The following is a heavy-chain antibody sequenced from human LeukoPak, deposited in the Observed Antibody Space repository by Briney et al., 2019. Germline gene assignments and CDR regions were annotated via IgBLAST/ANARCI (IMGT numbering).Heavy chain of an antibody. V-gene: IGHV3-23*01. Sequence: GGSLRLSCAASGFTFSSYAMSWVRQAPGRGLEWVSTISGSGGSTYYADSVKGRFTISRDNSKDTLYLQVNSLRAEDTAVYYCAKDWGHGDYVSLFHYWGQGTLVTVSS. CDR2: ISGSGGST. CDR1: GFTFSSYA. J-gene: IGHJ4*02. CDR3: AKDWGHGDYVSLFHY. D-gene: IGHD4-17*01.